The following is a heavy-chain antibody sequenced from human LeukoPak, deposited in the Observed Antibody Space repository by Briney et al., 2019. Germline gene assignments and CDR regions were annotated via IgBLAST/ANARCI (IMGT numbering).Heavy chain of an antibody. V-gene: IGHV3-48*02. CDR2: ISSSSSTI. CDR1: GFTFSDYN. D-gene: IGHD2-2*01. Sequence: GGSLRLSCAASGFTFSDYNMNWVRQAPGKGLEWVSYISSSSSTIHYADSVKGRFTISRDNAKNSLYLQMNSLREDDSAVYYCVREGLECSGSSCQRAAFDYWGQGTLVTVSS. CDR3: VREGLECSGSSCQRAAFDY. J-gene: IGHJ4*02.